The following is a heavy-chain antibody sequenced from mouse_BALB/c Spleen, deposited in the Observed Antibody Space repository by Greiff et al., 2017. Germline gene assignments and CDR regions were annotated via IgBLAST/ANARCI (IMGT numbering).Heavy chain of an antibody. Sequence: EVQVVESGGGLVKPGGSLKLSCAASGFAFSSYDMSWVRQTPEKRLEWVAYISSGGGSTYYPDTVKGRFTISRDNAKNTLYLQMSSLKSEDTAMYYCARHYGSSYWFAYWGQGTLVTVSA. CDR3: ARHYGSSYWFAY. V-gene: IGHV5-12-1*01. D-gene: IGHD1-1*01. CDR2: ISSGGGST. CDR1: GFAFSSYD. J-gene: IGHJ3*01.